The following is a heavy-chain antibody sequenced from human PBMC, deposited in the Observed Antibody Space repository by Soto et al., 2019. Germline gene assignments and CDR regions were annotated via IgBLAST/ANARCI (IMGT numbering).Heavy chain of an antibody. D-gene: IGHD3-3*01. J-gene: IGHJ5*02. CDR3: ATVRPRFLEWLSPPNWFDPTFDP. V-gene: IGHV1-24*01. CDR2: FDPEDGET. CDR1: GYTLTELS. Sequence: QVQLVQSGAEVKKPGASVKVSCKVSGYTLTELSMHWVRQAPGKGLEWMGGFDPEDGETIYAQKFQGRVTMTEDTSTDPAYMELSSLRSEDTAVYYCATVRPRFLEWLSPPNWFDPTFDPWGQGTLVTVSS.